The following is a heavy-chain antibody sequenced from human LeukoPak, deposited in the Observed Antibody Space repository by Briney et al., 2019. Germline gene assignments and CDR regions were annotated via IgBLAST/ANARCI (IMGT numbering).Heavy chain of an antibody. J-gene: IGHJ5*02. CDR2: IIPIFGTA. V-gene: IGHV1-69*05. D-gene: IGHD3-3*01. CDR3: ARVGRPYSYDFLPEPWFDP. CDR1: GGTFSSYA. Sequence: GASVKVSCKASGGTFSSYAISWVRQAPGQGLEWMGRIIPIFGTANYAQKFQGRVTITTDESASTAYMELSSLRSEDTAVYYCARVGRPYSYDFLPEPWFDPWGQGTLVTVSS.